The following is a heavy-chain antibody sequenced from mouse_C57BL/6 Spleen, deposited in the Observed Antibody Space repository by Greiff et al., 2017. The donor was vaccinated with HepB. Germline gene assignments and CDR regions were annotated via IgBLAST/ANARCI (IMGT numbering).Heavy chain of an antibody. CDR2: IYPGDGDT. D-gene: IGHD2-2*01. CDR3: ARHYGYEDAMDY. CDR1: GYAFSSSW. J-gene: IGHJ4*01. V-gene: IGHV1-82*01. Sequence: QVQLQQSGPELVKPGASVKISCKASGYAFSSSWMNWVKQRPGKGLEWIGRIYPGDGDTNYNGKFKGKATLTADKSSSTAYMQLSSRTSEDSAVYFCARHYGYEDAMDYWGQGTSVTVSS.